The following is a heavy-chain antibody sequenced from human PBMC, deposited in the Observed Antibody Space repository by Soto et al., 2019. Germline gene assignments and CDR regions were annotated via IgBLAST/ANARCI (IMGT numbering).Heavy chain of an antibody. D-gene: IGHD2-15*01. CDR2: ISYDGSNK. CDR1: GFTFSSYG. J-gene: IGHJ4*02. Sequence: QVQLVESGGGVVQPGRSLRLSCAASGFTFSSYGMHWVRQAPGKGLEWVAVISYDGSNKYYADSVKGRFTISRDNSKNTLYLQMNSLRAEDTAVYYCAKRLLGWGQGTVVTVSS. CDR3: AKRLLG. V-gene: IGHV3-30*18.